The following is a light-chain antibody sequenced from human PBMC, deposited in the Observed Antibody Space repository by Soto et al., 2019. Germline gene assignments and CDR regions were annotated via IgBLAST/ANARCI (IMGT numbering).Light chain of an antibody. Sequence: QSVLTQPASVSGSPGQSITISCTGTSSDVGSYNLVSWYQQHPGKAPKLMIYEVSKRPSGVSNRFSGSKSSNTASLTISGLQAEDEADYYCCSYAGSSWVFGGGTKLTVL. J-gene: IGLJ3*02. CDR3: CSYAGSSWV. CDR2: EVS. CDR1: SSDVGSYNL. V-gene: IGLV2-23*02.